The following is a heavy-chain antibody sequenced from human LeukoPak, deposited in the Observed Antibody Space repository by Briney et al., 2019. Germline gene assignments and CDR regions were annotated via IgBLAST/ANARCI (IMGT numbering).Heavy chain of an antibody. D-gene: IGHD3-3*01. CDR3: ARIGSAYYDFWSGYYDLNWFDP. CDR2: IYYSGST. CDR1: GGSFSGYY. V-gene: IGHV4-39*01. Sequence: SETLSLTCAVYGGSFSGYYWGWIRQPPGKGLEWIGSIYYSGSTYYNPSLKSRVTISVDTSKNQFSLKLSSVTAADTAVYYCARIGSAYYDFWSGYYDLNWFDPWGQGTLVTVSS. J-gene: IGHJ5*02.